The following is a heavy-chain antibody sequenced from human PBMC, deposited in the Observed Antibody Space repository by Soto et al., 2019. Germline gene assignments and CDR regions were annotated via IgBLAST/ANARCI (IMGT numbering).Heavy chain of an antibody. CDR3: ARGAVLRFLEWLLDYYYYYMDV. D-gene: IGHD3-3*01. J-gene: IGHJ6*03. CDR1: GFTFSSYA. CDR2: ISYDGSNK. Sequence: PGGSLRLSCAASGFTFSSYAMHWVLQAPGKGLEWVAVISYDGSNKYYADSVKGRFTISRDNSKNTLYLQMNSLRAEDTAVYYCARGAVLRFLEWLLDYYYYYMDVWGKGTTVTVSS. V-gene: IGHV3-30-3*01.